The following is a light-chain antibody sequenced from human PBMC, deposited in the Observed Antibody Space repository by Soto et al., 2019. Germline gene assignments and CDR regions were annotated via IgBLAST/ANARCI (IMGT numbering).Light chain of an antibody. CDR3: QAYDDSLNASV. CDR2: GNR. J-gene: IGLJ3*02. V-gene: IGLV1-40*01. Sequence: QSVLTQPPSVSGSPGQRVTLSCTGNSSNLGAGYDIHWYQQLPGAAPKLLIFGNRNRPSGVPERFSGSKSGTPASLAITGLHDEDDAPYYCQAYDDSLNASVFGGGTQLTVL. CDR1: SSNLGAGYD.